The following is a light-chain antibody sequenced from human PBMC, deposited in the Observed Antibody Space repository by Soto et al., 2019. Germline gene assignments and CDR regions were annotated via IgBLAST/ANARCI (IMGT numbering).Light chain of an antibody. CDR3: QQYGGSPYT. Sequence: EIVLTQSPGTLSLSPGERATLSCRASQSVRSNYLAWYQQKPGQAPRLLIYGASSRATGIPDRFSGTGSGTDFTLTISRLEPEDFAVYYCQQYGGSPYTFGQGTKPEIK. V-gene: IGKV3-20*01. CDR2: GAS. CDR1: QSVRSNY. J-gene: IGKJ2*01.